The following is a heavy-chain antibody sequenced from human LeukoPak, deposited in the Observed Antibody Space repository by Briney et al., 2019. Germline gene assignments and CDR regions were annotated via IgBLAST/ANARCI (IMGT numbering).Heavy chain of an antibody. CDR3: AKDWGWFGELLISGY. CDR2: IGGSYADGRA. V-gene: IGHV3-23*01. CDR1: GFTFRDYT. J-gene: IGHJ4*02. D-gene: IGHD3-10*01. Sequence: PGGSLRLSCAAPGFTFRDYTMDWVRRAPGKGLEWVSSIGGSYADGRAYYGDSVKGRFIVSRDDSRNTVFLQMHSLRAEDTAVYYCAKDWGWFGELLISGYWGQGTLVTVSS.